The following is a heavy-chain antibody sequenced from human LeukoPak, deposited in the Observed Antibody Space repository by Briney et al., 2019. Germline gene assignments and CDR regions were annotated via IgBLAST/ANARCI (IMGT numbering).Heavy chain of an antibody. CDR1: GGSISSSNW. CDR3: ARARTYYYGSGSSLDY. CDR2: IYHSGST. J-gene: IGHJ4*02. D-gene: IGHD3-10*01. Sequence: PSETLSLTCAVSGGSISSSNWWSWVRQPPGKGLEWIGEIYHSGSTNYNPSLKSRVTISVDKSKNQFSLKLSSVTTADTAVYYCARARTYYYGSGSSLDYWGQGTLVTVSS. V-gene: IGHV4-4*02.